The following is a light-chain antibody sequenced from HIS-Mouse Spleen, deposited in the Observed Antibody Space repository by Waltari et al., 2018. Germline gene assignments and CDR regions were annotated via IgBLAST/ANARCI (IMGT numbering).Light chain of an antibody. CDR3: YSTDSSGNHRV. CDR2: EDS. CDR1: ALPNKY. V-gene: IGLV3-10*01. J-gene: IGLJ2*01. Sequence: SYDLTQPPSVSVSPGQTARITFPGAALPNKYAYWYQQNSGQAPVLVIYEDSKRPSGIPERFSGSSSGTMATLTISGAQVEDEADYYCYSTDSSGNHRVFGGGTKLTVL.